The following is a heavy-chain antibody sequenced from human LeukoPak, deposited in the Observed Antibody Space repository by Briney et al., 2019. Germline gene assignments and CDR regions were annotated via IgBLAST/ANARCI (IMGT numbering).Heavy chain of an antibody. CDR3: ARGSHYYGSGSPPDC. Sequence: GGSLRLSCAASGFTFSSYEMNCVRQAPGKGLEWVSYISSSGSTIYYADSVKGRFTISRDNAKNSLYLQMNSLRAEDTAVYYCARGSHYYGSGSPPDCWGQGTLVTVSS. CDR2: ISSSGSTI. CDR1: GFTFSSYE. J-gene: IGHJ4*02. D-gene: IGHD3-10*01. V-gene: IGHV3-48*03.